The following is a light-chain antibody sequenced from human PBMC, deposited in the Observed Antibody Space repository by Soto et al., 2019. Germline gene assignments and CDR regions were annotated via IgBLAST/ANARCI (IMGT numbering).Light chain of an antibody. J-gene: IGLJ3*02. Sequence: QSVLTQPPSASGTPGQRVTISCSGSTSNIGSNYVYWYQQVPGTAPKLLIYRHDQRPSGVPDRFSGSRSGTSASLGISGLRSEDEADYYCASWDDSLSGEVFGGGTKVTVL. CDR3: ASWDDSLSGEV. V-gene: IGLV1-47*01. CDR2: RHD. CDR1: TSNIGSNY.